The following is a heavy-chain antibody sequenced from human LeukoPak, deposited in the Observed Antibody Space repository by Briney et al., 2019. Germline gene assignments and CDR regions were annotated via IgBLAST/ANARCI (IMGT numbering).Heavy chain of an antibody. J-gene: IGHJ3*02. V-gene: IGHV4-61*02. Sequence: PSETLSLTCTVSGGSISSGSYYWSWIRQPAGKGLEWIGRIYTSGSTNYNPSLKSRVTTSVDTSKNQFSLKLSSVTAADTAVYYCARVLHDYGDSPNDAFDIWGQGTMVTVSS. CDR1: GGSISSGSYY. D-gene: IGHD4-17*01. CDR3: ARVLHDYGDSPNDAFDI. CDR2: IYTSGST.